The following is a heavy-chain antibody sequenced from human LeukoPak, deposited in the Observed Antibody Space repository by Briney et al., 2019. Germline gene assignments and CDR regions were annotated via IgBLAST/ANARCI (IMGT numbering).Heavy chain of an antibody. Sequence: GGSLRLSREASGFLFSSSWMHWVPQAPGEGLVWVSHINRHGSVTPYADAVKGRFTISRDNTKHTPYRQMNSLRAETTAVYFCASGFLGRSYSWGQGTLVTASS. CDR1: GFLFSSSW. J-gene: IGHJ4*02. CDR2: INRHGSVT. D-gene: IGHD1-26*01. CDR3: ASGFLGRSYS. V-gene: IGHV3-74*01.